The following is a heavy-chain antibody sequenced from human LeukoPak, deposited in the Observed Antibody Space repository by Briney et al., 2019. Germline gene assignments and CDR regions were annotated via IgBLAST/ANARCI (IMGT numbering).Heavy chain of an antibody. Sequence: PSETLSLTXAVSGGSISSSSYYWGWICQPPGKGLEWIGSIYYSGSTYYNPSLKSRVAISVDTPKNQFSLKLSSVTAADTAVYYCARQRGREYYFDYWGQGTLVTVSS. J-gene: IGHJ4*02. D-gene: IGHD3-10*01. V-gene: IGHV4-39*01. CDR1: GGSISSSSYY. CDR3: ARQRGREYYFDY. CDR2: IYYSGST.